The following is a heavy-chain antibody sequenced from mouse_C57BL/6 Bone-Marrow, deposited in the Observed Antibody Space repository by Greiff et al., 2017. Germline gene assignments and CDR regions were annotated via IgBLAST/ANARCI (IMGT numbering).Heavy chain of an antibody. CDR2: IDPEDGET. J-gene: IGHJ3*01. CDR3: GRAAMVTTGFAY. D-gene: IGHD2-2*01. CDR1: GFNIKDYY. Sequence: VQLKESGAELVKPGASVKLSCTASGFNIKDYYMHWVKQRTEQGLEWIGRIDPEDGETKYAPKFQGKATITADTSSNTAYLQLSSLTSEDTAFYYCGRAAMVTTGFAYWGQGTLVTVSA. V-gene: IGHV14-2*01.